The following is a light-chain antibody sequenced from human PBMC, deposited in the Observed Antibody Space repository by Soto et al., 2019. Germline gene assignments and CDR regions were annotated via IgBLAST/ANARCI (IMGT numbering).Light chain of an antibody. CDR1: SSDVGGYNY. CDR2: DVS. V-gene: IGLV2-14*03. J-gene: IGLJ1*01. Sequence: QSALAQPASVSGSPGQSITISCTGTSSDVGGYNYVSWYQHHPGKAPKLMIHDVSSRPSGVSNRFSGSKSGNTASLTISELQAEDEADYYCSSYTASSTVEVFGTGTKLTVL. CDR3: SSYTASSTVEV.